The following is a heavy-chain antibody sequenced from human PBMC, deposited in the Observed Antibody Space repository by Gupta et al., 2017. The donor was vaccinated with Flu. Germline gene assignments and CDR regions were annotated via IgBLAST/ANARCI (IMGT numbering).Heavy chain of an antibody. J-gene: IGHJ4*02. D-gene: IGHD6-19*01. CDR2: ISGSGGST. V-gene: IGHV3-23*01. CDR3: AKHPTASIAVAGTFDY. Sequence: EVQLLESGGGLVQPGGSLRLSCAASGFTFSSYAMSWVRQAPGKGLEWVSAISGSGGSTYYADSVKGRFTISRDNSKNTLYLQMNSLRAEDTAVYYCAKHPTASIAVAGTFDYWGQGTLVTVSS. CDR1: GFTFSSYA.